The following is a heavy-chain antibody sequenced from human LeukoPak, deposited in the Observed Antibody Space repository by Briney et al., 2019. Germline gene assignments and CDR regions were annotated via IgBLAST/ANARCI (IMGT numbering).Heavy chain of an antibody. CDR3: ARVFADYYDSSGYLYYFDY. CDR2: IYYSGST. Sequence: SETLSLTCTVSGGSISSYYWSWIRQPPGKGLEWIGYIYYSGSTNYNPSLKSRVTISVDTSKNQFSLKLSSVTAADTAVYYCARVFADYYDSSGYLYYFDYWGQGTLVTVSS. D-gene: IGHD3-22*01. CDR1: GGSISSYY. V-gene: IGHV4-59*01. J-gene: IGHJ4*02.